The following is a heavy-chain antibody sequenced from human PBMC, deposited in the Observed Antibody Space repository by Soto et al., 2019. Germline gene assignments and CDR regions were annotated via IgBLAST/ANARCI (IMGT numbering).Heavy chain of an antibody. Sequence: QVQLVQSGAEVKKPGASVKVSCKASGYTFTSYGINWVRQAPGQGLEWMGWISAYNGNTNYAQKLQGRVAMTTDTSTXXAXMXWRTLTSDDTAVYYCAREGVDCSGGHCHSEPYGFDIWGQGTMVIVSS. V-gene: IGHV1-18*01. CDR3: AREGVDCSGGHCHSEPYGFDI. D-gene: IGHD2-15*01. CDR2: ISAYNGNT. J-gene: IGHJ3*02. CDR1: GYTFTSYG.